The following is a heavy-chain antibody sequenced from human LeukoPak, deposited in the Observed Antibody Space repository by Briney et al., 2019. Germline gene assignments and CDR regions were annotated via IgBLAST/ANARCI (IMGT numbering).Heavy chain of an antibody. J-gene: IGHJ4*02. CDR2: IYYSGST. Sequence: SETLSLTCTVSGGSISSGDYYWSWIRQPPGKGLEWIGYIYYSGSTYYNPSLKSRVTISVDTSKNQFSLKLSSVTAADTAVYDCARTGRFLEWFGPLEGFDYWGQGTLVTVSS. D-gene: IGHD3-3*01. V-gene: IGHV4-30-4*08. CDR1: GGSISSGDYY. CDR3: ARTGRFLEWFGPLEGFDY.